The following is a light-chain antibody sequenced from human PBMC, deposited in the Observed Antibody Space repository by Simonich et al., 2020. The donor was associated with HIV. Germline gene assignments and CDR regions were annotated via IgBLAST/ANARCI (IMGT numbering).Light chain of an antibody. CDR3: QQYNNYPKT. Sequence: DIQMTQAPSTLSASVGATVTITCRSSQLISDWLAWYPQKPSKAPKLLFYEASSLQNGVPSRFSGSGSGAEFTLTISSLQPDDFATYYCQQYNNYPKTFGQGTKVEIK. J-gene: IGKJ1*01. CDR1: QLISDW. V-gene: IGKV1-5*03. CDR2: EAS.